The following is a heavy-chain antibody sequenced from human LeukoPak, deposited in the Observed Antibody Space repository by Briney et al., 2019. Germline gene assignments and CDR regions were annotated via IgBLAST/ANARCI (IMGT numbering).Heavy chain of an antibody. CDR2: ISWNSGSI. CDR3: ARDGVVPAAGGYFDY. Sequence: GGSLRLSCAASGFTFDDYAMHWVRHAPGKGLEWVSGISWNSGSIGYADSVKGRFTISRDNAKNSLYLQMNSLRAEDTAVYYCARDGVVPAAGGYFDYWGQGTLVTVSS. CDR1: GFTFDDYA. D-gene: IGHD2-2*01. J-gene: IGHJ4*02. V-gene: IGHV3-9*01.